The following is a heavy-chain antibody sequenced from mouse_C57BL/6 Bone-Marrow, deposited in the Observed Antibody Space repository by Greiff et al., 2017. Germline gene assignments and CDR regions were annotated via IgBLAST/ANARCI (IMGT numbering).Heavy chain of an antibody. D-gene: IGHD2-4*01. CDR2: IYPRDGST. CDR3: ARGGGLRRDYYAMDY. Sequence: QVQLQQSDAELVKPGASVKISCKVSGYTFTDHTIHWMKQRPEQGLEWIGYIYPRDGSTKYNEKFKGKATLTADKSSSTAYMQLNSLTSEDSAVYFCARGGGLRRDYYAMDYWGQGTSVTVSS. J-gene: IGHJ4*01. CDR1: GYTFTDHT. V-gene: IGHV1-78*01.